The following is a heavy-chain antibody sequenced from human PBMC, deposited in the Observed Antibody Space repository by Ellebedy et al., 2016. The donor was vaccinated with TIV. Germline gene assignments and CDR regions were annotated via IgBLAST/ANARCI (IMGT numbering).Heavy chain of an antibody. V-gene: IGHV3-7*03. CDR2: INQDGSRI. CDR1: GFTFNSYW. CDR3: VRDGAYGDYSPGYYGMDV. J-gene: IGHJ6*02. D-gene: IGHD3-22*01. Sequence: GGSLRLSCAASGFTFNSYWMSWVRRAPGKGLEWVANINQDGSRIYYVDSVKGRFTISRDNAKNSMYLRMNTLRVEDTAVYHCVRDGAYGDYSPGYYGMDVWGQGTTVTVSS.